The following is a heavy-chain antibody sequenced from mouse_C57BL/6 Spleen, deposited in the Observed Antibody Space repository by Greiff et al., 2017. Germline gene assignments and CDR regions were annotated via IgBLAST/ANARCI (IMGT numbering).Heavy chain of an antibody. CDR3: ARPLLRYAMDY. CDR1: GFTFSDYG. CDR2: ISSGSSTI. D-gene: IGHD1-2*01. Sequence: EVKVEESGGGLVKPGGSLKLSCAASGFTFSDYGMHWVRQAPEKGLEWVAYISSGSSTIYYADTVKGRFTISRDNAKNTLFLQMTSLRSEDTAMYYCARPLLRYAMDYWGQGTTVTVSS. J-gene: IGHJ4*01. V-gene: IGHV5-17*01.